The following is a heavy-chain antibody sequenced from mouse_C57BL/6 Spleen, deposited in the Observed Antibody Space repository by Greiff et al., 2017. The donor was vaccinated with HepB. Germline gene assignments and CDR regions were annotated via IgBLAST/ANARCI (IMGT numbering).Heavy chain of an antibody. Sequence: EVQLQQSGAELVRPGASVKLSCTASGFNIKDYYMHWVKQRPEQGLEWIGRIDPEDGDTEYAPKFQGKATMNADTSSNTAYLQLSSLTSEDTAVYYCTRSYFYGRYWYFDVWGTGTTVTVSS. CDR3: TRSYFYGRYWYFDV. D-gene: IGHD1-1*01. CDR1: GFNIKDYY. CDR2: IDPEDGDT. J-gene: IGHJ1*03. V-gene: IGHV14-1*01.